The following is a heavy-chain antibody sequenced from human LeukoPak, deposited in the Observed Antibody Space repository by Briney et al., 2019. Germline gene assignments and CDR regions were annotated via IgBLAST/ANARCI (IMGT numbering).Heavy chain of an antibody. V-gene: IGHV3-21*01. CDR2: ISSGSSYI. J-gene: IGHJ3*02. CDR1: GFSFSSYS. CDR3: ARGGSGRTQDDTYDI. D-gene: IGHD3-10*01. Sequence: THGESLKISCAASGFSFSSYSMNWVRQAPGKGLEWVSIISSGSSYIFYADSVKGRFTISRDNAKNSLYLQMDSLRAEDTAVYSCARGGSGRTQDDTYDIWGQGTKVTVSS.